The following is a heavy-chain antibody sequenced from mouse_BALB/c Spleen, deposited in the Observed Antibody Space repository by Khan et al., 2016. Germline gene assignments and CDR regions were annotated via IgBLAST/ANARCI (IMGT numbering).Heavy chain of an antibody. CDR3: NAIYYGNYIYFDY. CDR1: GFNITDYY. CDR2: IDPENGAT. D-gene: IGHD2-1*01. V-gene: IGHV14-4*02. Sequence: GQLKESGAELVRSGASVRLSCTASGFNITDYYIHWVKQRPQQSLEWSGWIDPENGATEYAPKFQVKATMTADTSSNTAYLQPSRLTSEDTAVYYCNAIYYGNYIYFDYWGQGTTLTVSS. J-gene: IGHJ2*01.